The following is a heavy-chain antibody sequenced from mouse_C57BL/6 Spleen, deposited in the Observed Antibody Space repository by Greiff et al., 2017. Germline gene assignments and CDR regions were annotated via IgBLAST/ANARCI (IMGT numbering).Heavy chain of an antibody. CDR2: ISDGGSYT. Sequence: EVQLVESGGGLVKPGGSLKLSCAASGFTFSSYAMSWVRQTPEKRLEWVATISDGGSYTYYPDNVKGRFTISRDNAKNNLYLQMSHLKSEDTAMYYCARDGGRGVYYFDYWGQGTTLTVSS. J-gene: IGHJ2*01. V-gene: IGHV5-4*01. D-gene: IGHD1-1*02. CDR3: ARDGGRGVYYFDY. CDR1: GFTFSSYA.